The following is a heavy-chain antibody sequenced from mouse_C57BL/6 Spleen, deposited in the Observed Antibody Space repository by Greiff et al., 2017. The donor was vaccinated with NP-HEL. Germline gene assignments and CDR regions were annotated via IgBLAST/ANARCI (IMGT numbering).Heavy chain of an antibody. CDR3: ARPGDEDYFDY. V-gene: IGHV1-22*01. CDR2: INPNNGGT. Sequence: EVQLQQSGPELVKPGASVKMSCKASGYTFTDYNMHWVKQSHGKSLEWIGYINPNNGGTSYNQKFKGKATLTVNKSSSTAYMELRSLTSEESAVYYCARPGDEDYFDYWGQGTTLTVSS. J-gene: IGHJ2*01. CDR1: GYTFTDYN.